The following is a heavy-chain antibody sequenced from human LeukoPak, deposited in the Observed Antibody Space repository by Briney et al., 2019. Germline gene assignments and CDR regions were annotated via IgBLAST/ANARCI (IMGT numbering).Heavy chain of an antibody. D-gene: IGHD6-13*01. V-gene: IGHV4-30-4*01. J-gene: IGHJ6*04. Sequence: SQTLSLTCTVSGGSISSGDYYWSWIRQPPGKDLEWIGYIYYSGSTYYNPSLKSRVTISVDTSKNQFSLKLSSVTAADTAVYYCARGSSSWYSYGMDVWGKGTTVTVSS. CDR1: GGSISSGDYY. CDR3: ARGSSSWYSYGMDV. CDR2: IYYSGST.